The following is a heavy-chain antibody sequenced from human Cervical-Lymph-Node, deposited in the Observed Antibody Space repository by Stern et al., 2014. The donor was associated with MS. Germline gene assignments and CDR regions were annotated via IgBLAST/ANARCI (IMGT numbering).Heavy chain of an antibody. CDR1: GLNFSSYA. Sequence: VQLVESGGGVVQPGRALRLSCAATGLNFSSYAMQWVRQAPGKGLEWLAVISYDGDKAYYTEYVKGRFTVSRDNSKNTLFLQVSSLRPEDTAEYYCARDLVWFGELDWGAMDVWGHGTTVTVSS. J-gene: IGHJ6*02. D-gene: IGHD3-10*01. CDR3: ARDLVWFGELDWGAMDV. CDR2: ISYDGDKA. V-gene: IGHV3-30-3*01.